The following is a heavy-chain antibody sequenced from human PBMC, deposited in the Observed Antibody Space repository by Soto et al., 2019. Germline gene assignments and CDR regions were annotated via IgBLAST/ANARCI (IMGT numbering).Heavy chain of an antibody. CDR2: INPESGNP. Sequence: QVQMVQSGAEVKKXXXSVKVSCKASGYTFTDYYMHWVRQAPGQGFEWVGGINPESGNPKYVPKFQGRVTVTRDTSTSTAYMELNRLTSDDTAVYYCASEDCRNTNCLKGFDYWGQGTLVTVSS. CDR3: ASEDCRNTNCLKGFDY. CDR1: GYTFTDYY. J-gene: IGHJ4*02. V-gene: IGHV1-2*02. D-gene: IGHD2-15*01.